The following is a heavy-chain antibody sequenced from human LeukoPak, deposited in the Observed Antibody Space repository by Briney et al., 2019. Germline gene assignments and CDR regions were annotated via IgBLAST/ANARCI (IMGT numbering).Heavy chain of an antibody. J-gene: IGHJ3*02. Sequence: PGGSLRLSCAASGFTFSSYDIHWVRQAPGKGLEWVAFIRYDGSNKYYADSVRGRFTISRDNSKNTLYLQMNSLRAEDTAVYYCAKEVVDAFDIWGQGTMVTVSS. CDR1: GFTFSSYD. CDR2: IRYDGSNK. CDR3: AKEVVDAFDI. V-gene: IGHV3-30*02. D-gene: IGHD2-15*01.